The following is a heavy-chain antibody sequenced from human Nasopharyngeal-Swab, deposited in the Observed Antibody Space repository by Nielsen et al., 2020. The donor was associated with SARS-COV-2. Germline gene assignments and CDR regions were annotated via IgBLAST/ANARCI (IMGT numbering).Heavy chain of an antibody. CDR2: IYTSGST. CDR3: ARELYYDFWSGYYWPSESWFDP. D-gene: IGHD3-3*01. Sequence: SETLSLTCTVSGGSISSGSYYWSWIRQPAGKGLEWIGRIYTSGSTNYNPSLKSRVTISVDTSKNQFSLKLSSVTAADTAVYYCARELYYDFWSGYYWPSESWFDPWGQGTLVTVSS. J-gene: IGHJ5*02. V-gene: IGHV4-61*02. CDR1: GGSISSGSYY.